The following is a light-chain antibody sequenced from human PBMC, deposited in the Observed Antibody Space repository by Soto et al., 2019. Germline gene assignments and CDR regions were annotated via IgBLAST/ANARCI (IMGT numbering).Light chain of an antibody. Sequence: EIVLTQSPGTLSLSPGERATLSCRASQSVSSSYLAWYQQKPGQAPRLLIYGASSRATGIPDRFSGSGSGTEFTLTISRLEPEDSAVYYYQQYRSSLYTFAQGTKLEIK. CDR3: QQYRSSLYT. CDR2: GAS. J-gene: IGKJ2*01. CDR1: QSVSSSY. V-gene: IGKV3-20*01.